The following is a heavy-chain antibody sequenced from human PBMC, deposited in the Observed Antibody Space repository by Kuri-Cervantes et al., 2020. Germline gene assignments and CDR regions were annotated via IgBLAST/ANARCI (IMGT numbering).Heavy chain of an antibody. CDR3: ARDYYYGSGSYGGWFDP. CDR1: GYTFTSYG. D-gene: IGHD3-10*01. Sequence: ASVKVSCKASGYTFTSYGISWVRQAPGQGLEWMGWMNPNSGNTSYAQKFQGRVTMTRDTSTSTVYMELSSLRSEDTAVYYCARDYYYGSGSYGGWFDPWGQGTLVTVSS. V-gene: IGHV1-8*02. CDR2: MNPNSGNT. J-gene: IGHJ5*02.